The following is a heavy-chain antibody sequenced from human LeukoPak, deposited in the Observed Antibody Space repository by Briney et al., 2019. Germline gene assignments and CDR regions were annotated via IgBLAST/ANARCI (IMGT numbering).Heavy chain of an antibody. CDR1: GYTFTGYD. V-gene: IGHV1-8*03. CDR3: ARGSRRDDFWSGFAPTNWFDP. Sequence: ASVKVSCKASGYTFTGYDINWVRQATGQGLEWMGWMNPNSGNTGYAQKFQGRVTITRNTSISTAYMELSSLRSEDTAVYYCARGSRRDDFWSGFAPTNWFDPWGQGTLVTVSS. CDR2: MNPNSGNT. J-gene: IGHJ5*02. D-gene: IGHD3-3*01.